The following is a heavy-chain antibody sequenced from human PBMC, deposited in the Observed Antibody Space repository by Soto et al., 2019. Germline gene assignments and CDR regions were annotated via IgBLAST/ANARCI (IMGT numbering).Heavy chain of an antibody. J-gene: IGHJ5*02. D-gene: IGHD1-26*01. CDR3: ARIVVGATVDL. CDR2: ISYTGDT. Sequence: PSETLSLTCSVSGDSVSTDRYFWTWVRQPPGKGLEWIAYISYTGDTNYNPSLKSRVTISIDTSRNQLSLTLTSVTAAATAVYFCARIVVGATVDLWGQGSLVTVSS. CDR1: GDSVSTDRYF. V-gene: IGHV4-61*01.